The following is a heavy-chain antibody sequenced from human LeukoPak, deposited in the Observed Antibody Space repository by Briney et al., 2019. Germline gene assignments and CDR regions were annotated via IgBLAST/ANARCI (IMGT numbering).Heavy chain of an antibody. CDR3: ARVHLDTGYR. V-gene: IGHV4-59*01. CDR1: GGSISNYY. D-gene: IGHD5-18*01. Sequence: PSETLSLTCTVSGGSISNYYWSWIRQPPGKGLEWIGYIYYNGSTNYNPSLKSRVTISVDTSKNQFSLKLRSVTAADTAVYYCARVHLDTGYRWGQGTLVTVSS. CDR2: IYYNGST. J-gene: IGHJ5*02.